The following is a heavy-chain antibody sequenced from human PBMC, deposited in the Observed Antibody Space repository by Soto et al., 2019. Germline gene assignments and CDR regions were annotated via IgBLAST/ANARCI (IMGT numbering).Heavy chain of an antibody. D-gene: IGHD3-3*01. CDR2: IWYDGTNK. J-gene: IGHJ3*01. V-gene: IGHV3-33*01. Sequence: QVQLVESGGRVVLPGGSLRLSCEASGFTFSTYGMHWVRQAPGKGPDWVAVIWYDGTNKYYADSVKGRFTISRDNSKNTVYLQMNSLRVEDTAVYYCARDFASGYYYDAFDFWGHGTLVTVSS. CDR1: GFTFSTYG. CDR3: ARDFASGYYYDAFDF.